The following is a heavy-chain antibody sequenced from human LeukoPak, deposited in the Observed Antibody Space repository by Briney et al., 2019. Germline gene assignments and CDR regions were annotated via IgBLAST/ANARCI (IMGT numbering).Heavy chain of an antibody. V-gene: IGHV4-39*07. J-gene: IGHJ4*02. Sequence: SETLSLTCTVSGGSISSSSYYWGWIRQPPGKGLEWIGSIYYSGSTYYNPSLKSRVTISVATSKNQFSLKLSSVTAADTAVYYCVSGEFWSGYYRYDYWGQGTPVTVSS. CDR1: GGSISSSSYY. CDR2: IYYSGST. CDR3: VSGEFWSGYYRYDY. D-gene: IGHD3-3*01.